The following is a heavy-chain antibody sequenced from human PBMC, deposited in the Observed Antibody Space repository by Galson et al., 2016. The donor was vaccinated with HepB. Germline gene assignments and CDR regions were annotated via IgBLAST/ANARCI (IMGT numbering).Heavy chain of an antibody. J-gene: IGHJ6*04. V-gene: IGHV4-34*01. Sequence: ETLSLTCAVYGGSLSGYYWAWIRQPPGKGLEWIGEISHSGSTKYSPSLKSRVTISLDTSKNQFSLQLSSVTAADTAIYYCVREGITDYGDYYYFYGMDVWGKGTTVTVSS. CDR2: ISHSGST. CDR3: VREGITDYGDYYYFYGMDV. D-gene: IGHD4-17*01. CDR1: GGSLSGYY.